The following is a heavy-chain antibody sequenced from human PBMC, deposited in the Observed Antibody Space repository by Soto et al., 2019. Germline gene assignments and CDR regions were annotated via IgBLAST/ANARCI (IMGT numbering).Heavy chain of an antibody. Sequence: GGSLRLSCAASGFTFSNAWMNWVRQAPGKGLEWVGRIKSKTDGGTTDYAAPVKGRFTISRDDSKNTLYLQMNSLKTEDTAVYYCTTDGALKEGGSAYYGMDVWGQWTTVTVSS. CDR1: GFTFSNAW. D-gene: IGHD3-10*01. CDR2: IKSKTDGGTT. V-gene: IGHV3-15*07. CDR3: TTDGALKEGGSAYYGMDV. J-gene: IGHJ6*02.